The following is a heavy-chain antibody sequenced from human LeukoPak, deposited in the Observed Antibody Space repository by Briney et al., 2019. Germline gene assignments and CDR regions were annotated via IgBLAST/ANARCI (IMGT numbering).Heavy chain of an antibody. CDR2: ISGSGGAT. J-gene: IGHJ6*02. V-gene: IGHV3-23*01. D-gene: IGHD1-14*01. CDR1: GFTFSNSA. CDR3: AKARITRIHYYGMDV. Sequence: GGSLRLSCAASGFTFSNSAMSWVRQAPGKGLEWVSAISGSGGATYYADSVKGRFTISRDNSKNTLYLQMNRLRAEGTAVYYCAKARITRIHYYGMDVWGQGTTVTVSS.